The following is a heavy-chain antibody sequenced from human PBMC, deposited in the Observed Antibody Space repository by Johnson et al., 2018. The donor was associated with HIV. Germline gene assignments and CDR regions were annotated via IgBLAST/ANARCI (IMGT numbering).Heavy chain of an antibody. CDR1: GFTVSSNY. V-gene: IGHV3-66*03. Sequence: VQLVESGGGLIQPGGSLRLSCAASGFTVSSNYMSWVRQAPGKGLEWVSVIYSCGSTYYADSVKGRFTISRDNSNNTLYLQMKTLRPEDTAVYYCAREYSESLRSAFDIWGQGTMVTVSS. D-gene: IGHD1-26*01. CDR3: AREYSESLRSAFDI. J-gene: IGHJ3*02. CDR2: IYSCGST.